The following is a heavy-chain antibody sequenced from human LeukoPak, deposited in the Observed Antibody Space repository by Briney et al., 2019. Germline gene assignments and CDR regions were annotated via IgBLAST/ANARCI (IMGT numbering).Heavy chain of an antibody. V-gene: IGHV3-21*01. CDR2: ISSSSSYI. CDR1: GFTFSSYS. CDR3: AKPGTYNYIDY. D-gene: IGHD2-21*01. Sequence: GGSLRLSYAASGFTFSSYSMNWVRQAPGKGLEWVSSISSSSSYIYYADSVKGRFTISRDNSKNTLYLQMNSLRAEDTAVYYCAKPGTYNYIDYWGQGTLVTVSS. J-gene: IGHJ4*02.